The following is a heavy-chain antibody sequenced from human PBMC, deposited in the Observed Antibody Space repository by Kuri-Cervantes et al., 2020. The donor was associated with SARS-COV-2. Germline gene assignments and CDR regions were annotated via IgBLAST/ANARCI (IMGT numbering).Heavy chain of an antibody. CDR1: GCSFTSYG. V-gene: IGHV5-10-1*01. CDR3: ERTGSYVFDY. D-gene: IGHD1-26*01. CDR2: IDPSDSYT. J-gene: IGHJ4*02. Sequence: GGYPRPPCQGTGCSFTSYGISWVSEMPGKGLEWMGRIDPSDSYTNYSPSFQGHVTISADKSISTVYLQWSSLKASDTAMYYCERTGSYVFDYWGQGTLVTVSS.